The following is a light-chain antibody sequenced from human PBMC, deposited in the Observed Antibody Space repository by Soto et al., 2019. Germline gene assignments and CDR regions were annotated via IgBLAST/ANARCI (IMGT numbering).Light chain of an antibody. CDR3: QKYNTARWT. CDR2: ATS. CDR1: QAISNY. J-gene: IGKJ1*01. V-gene: IGKV1-27*01. Sequence: DIQMTQSPSSLSASVGDRVTITCRASQAISNYLAWYQQKPGRVPELLFYATSTLQSGVPSRFSGSGSGTEFTLTISSLQPEDVATYYCQKYNTARWTFGQGTKVEIK.